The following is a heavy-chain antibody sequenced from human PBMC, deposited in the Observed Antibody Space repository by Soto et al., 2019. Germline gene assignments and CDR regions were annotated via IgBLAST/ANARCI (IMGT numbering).Heavy chain of an antibody. CDR3: ARGGSSWPTGENKYGMDV. J-gene: IGHJ6*02. D-gene: IGHD6-13*01. CDR2: AYYRSKWYY. Sequence: SQTLSLTCAISGDSVSSNSAAWTWIRQSPSRGLEWLGRAYYRSKWYYDYAPSVKSRITFNPDTSKNQFSLQLSSVTPEDAAVYYCARGGSSWPTGENKYGMDVWGQGTTVTVSS. CDR1: GDSVSSNSAA. V-gene: IGHV6-1*01.